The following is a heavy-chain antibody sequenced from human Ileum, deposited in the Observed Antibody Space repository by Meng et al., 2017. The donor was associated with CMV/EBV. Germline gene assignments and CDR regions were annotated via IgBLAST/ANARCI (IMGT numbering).Heavy chain of an antibody. CDR2: VYYSGST. D-gene: IGHD2-2*01. CDR3: ARHQDYYYYGVDV. CDR1: GGSISRSTYY. J-gene: IGHJ6*02. Sequence: SETLSLTCTVSGGSISRSTYYWGWIRQPPGKGLEWIGYVYYSGSTNYNPSLKSRVTISVDTSKSQFSLKLTSATAADTAVYYCARHQDYYYYGVDVWGQGTTVTVSS. V-gene: IGHV4-61*05.